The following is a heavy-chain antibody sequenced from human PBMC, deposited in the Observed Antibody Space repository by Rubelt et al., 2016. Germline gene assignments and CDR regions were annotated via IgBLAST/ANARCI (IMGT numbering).Heavy chain of an antibody. Sequence: YYADSVKGRFTISRDNAKNSLYLQMNSLRDEDTAVYYCARDSTDLYGDFGPHYFDYWGQGTLVTVSS. D-gene: IGHD4-17*01. V-gene: IGHV3-48*02. CDR3: ARDSTDLYGDFGPHYFDY. J-gene: IGHJ4*02.